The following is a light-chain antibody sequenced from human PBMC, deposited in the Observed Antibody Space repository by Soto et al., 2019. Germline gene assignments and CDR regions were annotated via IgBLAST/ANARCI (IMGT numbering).Light chain of an antibody. V-gene: IGKV1-33*01. CDR3: QQYDDLPST. CDR1: QDISNY. CDR2: DAS. Sequence: DIQMTQSPSSLSASVGDRVTITCQASQDISNYLNWYQQKSGKPPKLLIYDASHLETGVPPRFSGAGSWTEFALTIISLQPEDVATYYCQQYDDLPSTFGGGTKVEV. J-gene: IGKJ4*01.